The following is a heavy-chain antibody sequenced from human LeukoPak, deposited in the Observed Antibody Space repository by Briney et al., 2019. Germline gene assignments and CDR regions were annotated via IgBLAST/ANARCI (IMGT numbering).Heavy chain of an antibody. D-gene: IGHD3-16*01. CDR2: IYYTGNT. V-gene: IGHV4-59*01. CDR1: RDSISNYY. Sequence: SETLSLTCNVSRDSISNYYWSWIRQSPGKGLEWIGYIYYTGNTNYNPSLKSRVTMSVDTSKNKFSLTLASVTAADTAVYYCARDNDSRDPPHFDYWGQGTLVTVSS. J-gene: IGHJ4*02. CDR3: ARDNDSRDPPHFDY.